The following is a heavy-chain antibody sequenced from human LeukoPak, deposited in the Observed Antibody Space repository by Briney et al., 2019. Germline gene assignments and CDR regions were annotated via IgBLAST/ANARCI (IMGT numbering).Heavy chain of an antibody. J-gene: IGHJ4*02. V-gene: IGHV4-59*12. CDR2: ISSSGST. Sequence: SETLSLTCTVSGASISSFDWTWIRQPPGKGLEWIGYISSSGSTKYNPSLQSRVTISVDTSKSQFSLKLSSVTAADTALYYCARTNPYGGSYVGKGVDYWGQGTLVTVSS. D-gene: IGHD1-26*01. CDR3: ARTNPYGGSYVGKGVDY. CDR1: GASISSFD.